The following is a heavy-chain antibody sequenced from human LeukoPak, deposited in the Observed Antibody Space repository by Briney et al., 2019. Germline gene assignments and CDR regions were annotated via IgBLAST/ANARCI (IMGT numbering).Heavy chain of an antibody. Sequence: ASVKVSCKASGYTFTGYYMHWVRQAPGQGLEWMGWISAYNGNTNYAQKLQGRVTMTTDTSTSTAYMELRSLRSDDTAVYYCARGPPGVGVLDYWGQGTLVTVSS. CDR3: ARGPPGVGVLDY. D-gene: IGHD1-26*01. V-gene: IGHV1-18*04. J-gene: IGHJ4*02. CDR1: GYTFTGYY. CDR2: ISAYNGNT.